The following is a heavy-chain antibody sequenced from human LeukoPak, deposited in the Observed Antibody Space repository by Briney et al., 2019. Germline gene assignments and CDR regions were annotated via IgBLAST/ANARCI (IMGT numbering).Heavy chain of an antibody. D-gene: IGHD6-13*01. V-gene: IGHV4-39*07. CDR1: GGSISSSSYY. CDR2: IYYSGST. J-gene: IGHJ3*02. Sequence: SETLSLTCTVSGGSISSSSYYWGWIRQPPGKGLEWIGSIYYSGSTYYNPSLKSRVTISVDTSKNQFSLKLSSVTAADTAVYYCARGLRGSSWYNDAFDIWGQGTMVTVSS. CDR3: ARGLRGSSWYNDAFDI.